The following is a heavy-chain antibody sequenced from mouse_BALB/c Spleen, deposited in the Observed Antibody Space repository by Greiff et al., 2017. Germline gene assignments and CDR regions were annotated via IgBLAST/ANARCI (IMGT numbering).Heavy chain of an antibody. J-gene: IGHJ2*01. Sequence: VQLQQSGAELVKPGASVKLSCKASGYTFTSYYMYWVKQRPGQGLEWIGEINPSNGGTNFNEKFKSKATLTVDKSSSTAYMQLSSLTSEDSAVYYCTRGDYDYDGGSFFDYWGQGTTLTVSS. D-gene: IGHD2-4*01. V-gene: IGHV1S81*02. CDR3: TRGDYDYDGGSFFDY. CDR1: GYTFTSYY. CDR2: INPSNGGT.